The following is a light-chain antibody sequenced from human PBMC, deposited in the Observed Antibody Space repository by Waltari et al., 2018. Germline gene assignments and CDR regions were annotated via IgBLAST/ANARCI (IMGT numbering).Light chain of an antibody. CDR3: QQYYSYPPWT. CDR1: QGISSY. J-gene: IGKJ1*01. Sequence: AIRMTQSPSPFPASTGDRVTITCRASQGISSYLAWYHPKPGKAPKLLIYAASSLQSGVPSRCSGSGSGTEFTVTLRCLQSEDFATYYWQQYYSYPPWTFGQGTKVEIK. V-gene: IGKV1-8*01. CDR2: AAS.